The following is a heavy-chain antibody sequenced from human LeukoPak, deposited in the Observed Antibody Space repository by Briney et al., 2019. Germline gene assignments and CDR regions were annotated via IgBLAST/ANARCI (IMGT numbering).Heavy chain of an antibody. J-gene: IGHJ4*02. CDR3: ARLGRRGGH. CDR1: GGSFSGYY. Sequence: PSETLSLTCAVYGGSFSGYYWSWIRQPPGKGLEWIGEINHSGSTNYNPSLKSRVTISVDTSKNQFSLKLSSVTAADTAVYYCARLGRRGGHWGQGTLVTVSS. D-gene: IGHD2-15*01. CDR2: INHSGST. V-gene: IGHV4-34*01.